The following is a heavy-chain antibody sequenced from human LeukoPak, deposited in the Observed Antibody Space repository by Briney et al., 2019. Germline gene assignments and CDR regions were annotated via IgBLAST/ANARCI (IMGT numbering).Heavy chain of an antibody. CDR3: GGDSSGYHHLFDY. Sequence: SETLSLTCTVSDYSISSGYYWGGIRQPPGKGLEWIGSIYHSGSTYYNPSLKSRVTISVDTSKNQVSLKLSSVTAADTAVYYCGGDSSGYHHLFDYWGQGTMVTVSS. CDR2: IYHSGST. D-gene: IGHD3-22*01. J-gene: IGHJ4*02. V-gene: IGHV4-38-2*02. CDR1: DYSISSGYY.